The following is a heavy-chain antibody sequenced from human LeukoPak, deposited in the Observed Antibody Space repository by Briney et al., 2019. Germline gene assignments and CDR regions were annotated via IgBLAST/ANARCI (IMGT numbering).Heavy chain of an antibody. CDR2: INSDGSST. D-gene: IGHD6-13*01. CDR3: ALSSSWYGGFFDY. V-gene: IGHV3-74*01. CDR1: GFTFSSYW. J-gene: IGHJ4*02. Sequence: GGSLRLSCAASGFTFSSYWMHWVCQAPGKGLVWVSRINSDGSSTSYADSVKGRFTISRDNAKNTLYLQMNSLRAEDTAVYYCALSSSWYGGFFDYWGQGTLVTVSS.